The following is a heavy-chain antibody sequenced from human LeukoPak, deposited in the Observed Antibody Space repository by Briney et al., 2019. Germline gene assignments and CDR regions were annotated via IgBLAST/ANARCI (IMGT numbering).Heavy chain of an antibody. Sequence: SETLSLTCTVSGDSISNYYWSWIRQPAGKGLGWIGRIYTSGSTNYNPSLKSRVTMSVDTSKNQFSLKLSSVTAADTAVYYCAGIKGGSTGYYYMDVWGKGTTVTVSS. V-gene: IGHV4-4*07. CDR3: AGIKGGSTGYYYMDV. D-gene: IGHD1-26*01. CDR1: GDSISNYY. CDR2: IYTSGST. J-gene: IGHJ6*03.